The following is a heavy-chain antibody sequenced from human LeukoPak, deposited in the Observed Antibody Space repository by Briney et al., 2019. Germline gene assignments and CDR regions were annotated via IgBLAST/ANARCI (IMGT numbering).Heavy chain of an antibody. J-gene: IGHJ3*02. CDR1: GFTFSSYA. Sequence: GGSLRLSCAASGFTFSSYAMSWVRQAPGKGLEWVSAISGSGGSTYYADSVKGRFTISRDNSKNTLYLQMNSLRAEDTAVYYCAKVSPYYYGSGSYYPDAFDIWGQGTMVTVSS. CDR2: ISGSGGST. D-gene: IGHD3-10*01. V-gene: IGHV3-23*01. CDR3: AKVSPYYYGSGSYYPDAFDI.